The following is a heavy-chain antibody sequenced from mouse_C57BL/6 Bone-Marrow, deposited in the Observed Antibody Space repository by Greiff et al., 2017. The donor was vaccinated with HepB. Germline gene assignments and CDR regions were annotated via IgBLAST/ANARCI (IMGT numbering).Heavy chain of an antibody. J-gene: IGHJ2*01. CDR2: ISYDGSN. Sequence: EVKLQESGPGLVKPSQSLSLTCSVTGYSITSGYYWNWIRQFPGNKLEWMGYISYDGSNNYNPSLKNRISITRDTSKNQFFLKLNSVTTEDTATYYCAHDGYSFDYWGQGTTLTVSS. CDR1: GYSITSGYY. V-gene: IGHV3-6*01. D-gene: IGHD2-3*01. CDR3: AHDGYSFDY.